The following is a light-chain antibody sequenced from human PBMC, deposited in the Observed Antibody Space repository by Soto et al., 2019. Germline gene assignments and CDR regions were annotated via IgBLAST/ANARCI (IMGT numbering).Light chain of an antibody. Sequence: EIVMTQSPATLSVSPGERATLSCRASQSVSSNLAWYQQKPGQAPRLLIYGASTRATGIPARFSGSGSGTEFTLTISSLQSEDFAVYYCQHPGTFGQGNKVEIK. CDR2: GAS. J-gene: IGKJ1*01. V-gene: IGKV3-15*01. CDR3: QHPGT. CDR1: QSVSSN.